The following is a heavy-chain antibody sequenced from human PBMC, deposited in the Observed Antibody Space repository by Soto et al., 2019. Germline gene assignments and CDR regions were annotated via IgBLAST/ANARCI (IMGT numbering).Heavy chain of an antibody. CDR1: GYTFTSYG. CDR2: ISAYNGNT. D-gene: IGHD3-3*01. Sequence: ASVKVSCKASGYTFTSYGISWVRQAPGQGLEWMGWISAYNGNTKYAQKLQGRVTMTTDTSTSTAYMELRSLRSDDTAVYYCARERSTYYDFWSGYSHGYYYMDVWGKGTTVTVSS. V-gene: IGHV1-18*01. J-gene: IGHJ6*03. CDR3: ARERSTYYDFWSGYSHGYYYMDV.